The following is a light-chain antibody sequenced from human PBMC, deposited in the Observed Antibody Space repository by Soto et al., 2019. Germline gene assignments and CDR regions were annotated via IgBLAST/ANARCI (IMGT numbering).Light chain of an antibody. V-gene: IGKV3-20*01. CDR3: QQYGNSVT. CDR1: QSVSNNY. Sequence: EIVLTQSPGTLSLSPGERATLSCRASQSVSNNYLAWYQQKPGQAPRLLIYGASNRATGIPDRFSGSGSGTDFTLTISRLEPEDFAVYHCQQYGNSVTFGGGTKVDIK. J-gene: IGKJ4*01. CDR2: GAS.